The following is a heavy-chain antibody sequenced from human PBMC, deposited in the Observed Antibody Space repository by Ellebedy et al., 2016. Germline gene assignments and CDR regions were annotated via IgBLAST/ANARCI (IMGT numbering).Heavy chain of an antibody. J-gene: IGHJ4*02. CDR2: MYAVNGNT. CDR3: ATGIGYYFDS. D-gene: IGHD3-22*01. CDR1: GYTFATYS. V-gene: IGHV1-3*01. Sequence: ASVKVSXXASGYTFATYSIHWVRQAPGQRLEWMGWMYAVNGNTKYSENLQGRVTITRDTSGSTAYLEMSSLTSEDTSVYYCATGIGYYFDSWGQGTLVTVAS.